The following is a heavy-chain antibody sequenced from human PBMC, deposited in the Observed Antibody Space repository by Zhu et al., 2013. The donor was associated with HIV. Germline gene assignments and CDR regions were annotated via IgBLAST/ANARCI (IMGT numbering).Heavy chain of an antibody. CDR2: ISAYNGNT. V-gene: IGHV1-18*04. J-gene: IGHJ5*02. D-gene: IGHD6-19*01. CDR1: GYTFTSYG. CDR3: ARDYLGPLSSGWYPYNWFDP. Sequence: QVQLVQSGAEVKKPGASVKVSCKASGYTFTSYGISWVRQAPGQGLEWMGWISAYNGNTNYAQKLQGRVTMTTDTSTSTAYMELRSLRSDDTAVYYCARDYLGPLSSGWYPYNWFDPWGRREPVGHRLL.